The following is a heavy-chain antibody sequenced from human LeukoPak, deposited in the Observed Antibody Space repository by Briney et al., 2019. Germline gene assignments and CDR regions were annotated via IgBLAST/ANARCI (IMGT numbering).Heavy chain of an antibody. CDR2: IFYSGIT. J-gene: IGHJ5*02. V-gene: IGHV4-59*01. D-gene: IGHD1-26*01. CDR3: ARDSGRYPHWFAP. CDR1: GGSISSYY. Sequence: SETLSLTCTVSGGSISSYYWNWIRQPPGKGLEWIGYIFYSGITNYNPSLKSRVTISVDTSKKQFSLKLTSVTAADTAVYYCARDSGRYPHWFAPWGQGPLVTVSS.